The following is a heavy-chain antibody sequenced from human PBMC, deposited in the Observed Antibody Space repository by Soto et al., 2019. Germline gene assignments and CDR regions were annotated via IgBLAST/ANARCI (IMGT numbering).Heavy chain of an antibody. CDR1: GFSFSTYD. CDR2: ISSSSSTI. J-gene: IGHJ6*02. D-gene: IGHD3-22*01. CDR3: ARPSGYFDTSGYYGAFYYYGMDV. V-gene: IGHV3-48*02. Sequence: PGGSLRLSCAASGFSFSTYDMNWVRQAPGKGLEWISYISSSSSTIYYADSVKCRFTISRDNAENSLYLQMNSLRDEETAVYYCARPSGYFDTSGYYGAFYYYGMDVRGQGTTVTVSS.